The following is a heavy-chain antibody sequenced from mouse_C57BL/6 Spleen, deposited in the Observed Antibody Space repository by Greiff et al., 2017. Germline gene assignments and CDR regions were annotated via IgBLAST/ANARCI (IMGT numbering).Heavy chain of an antibody. CDR2: ILPGSGST. D-gene: IGHD1-1*01. CDR1: GYTFTGYW. CDR3: ARGKFITTVVAPHYAMDY. Sequence: QVQLKQSGAELMKPGASVKLSCKATGYTFTGYWIEWVKQRPGHGLEWIGEILPGSGSTNYNEKFKGKATFTADTSSNTAYMQLSSLTTEDSAIYYCARGKFITTVVAPHYAMDYWGQGTSVTVSS. J-gene: IGHJ4*01. V-gene: IGHV1-9*01.